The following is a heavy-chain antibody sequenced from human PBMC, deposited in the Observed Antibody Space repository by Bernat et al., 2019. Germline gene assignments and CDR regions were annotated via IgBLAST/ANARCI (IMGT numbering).Heavy chain of an antibody. Sequence: QVQLVESGGGVVQPGRSLRLSCAASGFTFSSYGMHWVRQAPGKGLEWVAVIWYDGSNKYYADSVKGRFTISRDNSKNTLYLQMNSLRAEDTAVYYCARGDGALRDSDDYYDYYGMDVWGQGTTVTVSS. J-gene: IGHJ6*02. V-gene: IGHV3-33*01. D-gene: IGHD3-16*01. CDR1: GFTFSSYG. CDR3: ARGDGALRDSDDYYDYYGMDV. CDR2: IWYDGSNK.